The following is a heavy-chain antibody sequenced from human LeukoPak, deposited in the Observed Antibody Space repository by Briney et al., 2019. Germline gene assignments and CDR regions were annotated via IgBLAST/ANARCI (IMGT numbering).Heavy chain of an antibody. Sequence: GGSLRLSCSASGFTFSSYWMSWVRQAPGKGMEWVANIKQDGSEKYYVDSVKGRFTISRDNAKNSLSLQMNSLRVEDTAVYYCARMDIGLVRDWGQGTLVTVSS. CDR1: GFTFSSYW. V-gene: IGHV3-7*01. J-gene: IGHJ4*02. D-gene: IGHD6-6*01. CDR3: ARMDIGLVRD. CDR2: IKQDGSEK.